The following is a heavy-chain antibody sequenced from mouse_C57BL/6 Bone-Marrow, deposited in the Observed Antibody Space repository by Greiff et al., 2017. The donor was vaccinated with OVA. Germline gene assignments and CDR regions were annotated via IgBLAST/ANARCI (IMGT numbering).Heavy chain of an antibody. D-gene: IGHD2-5*01. CDR2: INPNNGGT. CDR1: GYTFTDYY. V-gene: IGHV1-26*01. CDR3: ARNLYSNYWYFDV. J-gene: IGHJ1*03. Sequence: EVKLQQSGPELVKPGASVKISCKASGYTFTDYYMNWVKQSHGKSLEWIGDINPNNGGTSYNQKFKGKATLTVDKSSSTAYMELRSLTSEDSAVYYCARNLYSNYWYFDVWGTGTTVTVSS.